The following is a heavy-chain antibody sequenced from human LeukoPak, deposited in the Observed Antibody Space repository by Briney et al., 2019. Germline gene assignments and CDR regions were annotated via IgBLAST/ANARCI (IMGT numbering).Heavy chain of an antibody. CDR1: GFTSSSYE. Sequence: PGGSLRLSCAASGFTSSSYEMNWVRQPPGKGLEWIGSIYYSGSTYYNPSLKSRVTISVDTSKNQFSLKLSSVTAADTAVYYCASQGYSSSWYYFDYWGQGTLVTVSS. CDR3: ASQGYSSSWYYFDY. V-gene: IGHV4-39*01. D-gene: IGHD6-13*01. J-gene: IGHJ4*02. CDR2: IYYSGST.